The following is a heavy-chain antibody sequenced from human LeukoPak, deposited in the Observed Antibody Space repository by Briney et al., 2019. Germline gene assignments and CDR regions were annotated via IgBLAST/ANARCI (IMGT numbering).Heavy chain of an antibody. V-gene: IGHV3-30*02. Sequence: GGSLRLSCAASGFTFSNYGMHWVRQAPGKGRGWVAFIRYDGSNKYFADSLKGRFTISRDNFKNTLYLQMNSLRPEDTAVYYCAKDWRRIVVVGPITRHGNYMDVWGKGTTVTISS. J-gene: IGHJ6*03. D-gene: IGHD2-15*01. CDR3: AKDWRRIVVVGPITRHGNYMDV. CDR1: GFTFSNYG. CDR2: IRYDGSNK.